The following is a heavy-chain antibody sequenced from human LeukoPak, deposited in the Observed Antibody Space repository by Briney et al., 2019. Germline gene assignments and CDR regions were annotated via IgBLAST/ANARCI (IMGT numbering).Heavy chain of an antibody. CDR1: GGSISSYY. CDR3: ARYGSATVARFDY. D-gene: IGHD4-11*01. Sequence: PSKTLSLTCTVSGGSISSYYWSWIRQPPGKGLEWIGYIYYSGSSNYNPSLKSRVTISVDTSKNEFSLNLTSVTAADTGVYYCARYGSATVARFDYWGQGILVTVSS. CDR2: IYYSGSS. V-gene: IGHV4-59*08. J-gene: IGHJ4*02.